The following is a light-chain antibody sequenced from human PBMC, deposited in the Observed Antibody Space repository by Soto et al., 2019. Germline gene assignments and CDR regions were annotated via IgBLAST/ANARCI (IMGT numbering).Light chain of an antibody. Sequence: DIQMTQSPSTLSGSVGDRVTITCRASQTISSWLAWYQQKPGKAPKLLIYKASTLKSGVPSRFSGSGSGTEFTLTISRLEPEDFAVYYCQQYADSPLTFGGGTKVDIK. V-gene: IGKV1-5*03. CDR3: QQYADSPLT. CDR1: QTISSW. J-gene: IGKJ4*01. CDR2: KAS.